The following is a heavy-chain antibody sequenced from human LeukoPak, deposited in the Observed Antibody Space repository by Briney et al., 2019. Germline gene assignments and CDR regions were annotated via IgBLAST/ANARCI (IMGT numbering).Heavy chain of an antibody. V-gene: IGHV3-23*01. CDR2: ISGSGGST. D-gene: IGHD6-19*01. CDR3: AKTVGICGWCFYFDY. CDR1: GFTFSSYA. J-gene: IGHJ4*02. Sequence: GGSLRLSCAASGFTFSSYAMSWVRQAPGKGLEWVSAISGSGGSTHYADSVKGRFTISRDNSKNTLYLQMNSLRAEDTAVYYCAKTVGICGWCFYFDYWGQGTLVTVSS.